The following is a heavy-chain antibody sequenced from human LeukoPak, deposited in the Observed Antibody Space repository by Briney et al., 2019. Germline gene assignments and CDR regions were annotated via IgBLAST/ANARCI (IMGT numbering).Heavy chain of an antibody. D-gene: IGHD3-3*01. CDR2: INPSGGST. CDR1: GYTFTSYY. V-gene: IGHV1-46*01. J-gene: IGHJ3*02. Sequence: ASVKVSCKASGYTFTSYYMHWVRQAPGQGLEWMGIINPSGGSTSYAQKFQGRVTMTRDTSTSTVYMELSSLRSEDTAVYYCARVSGSITIFGGPKAFDIGGQGTMVTVSS. CDR3: ARVSGSITIFGGPKAFDI.